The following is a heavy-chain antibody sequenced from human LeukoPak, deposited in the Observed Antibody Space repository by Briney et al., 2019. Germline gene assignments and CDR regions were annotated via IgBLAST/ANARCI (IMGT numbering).Heavy chain of an antibody. CDR3: AKDRCSGYSCYSPNL. CDR1: GFTFSSYS. Sequence: GGSLRLSCAASGFTFSSYSMNWVRQAPGKGLEWVSSISGTGSYIYYTDSMKGRFTISRDNAKNSLYLQMNSPRAEDTAVYYCAKDRCSGYSCYSPNLWGQGTLVTVSS. D-gene: IGHD2-15*01. J-gene: IGHJ5*02. V-gene: IGHV3-21*01. CDR2: ISGTGSYI.